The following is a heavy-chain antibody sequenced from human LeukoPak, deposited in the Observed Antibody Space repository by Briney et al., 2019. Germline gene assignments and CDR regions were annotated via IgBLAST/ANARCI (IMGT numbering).Heavy chain of an antibody. V-gene: IGHV3-23*01. CDR1: GFTVSSNY. CDR3: GKTTAGYSSGQKPAWPVDY. D-gene: IGHD5-18*01. Sequence: GGSLRLSCAASGFTVSSNYMSWVRQAPGKGLEWVAGIFGSGGSPHYADSAKGRFTISRDNPKNTVYLQINSLRAEDTAVYYCGKTTAGYSSGQKPAWPVDYWGQGTLVTVSS. CDR2: IFGSGGSP. J-gene: IGHJ4*02.